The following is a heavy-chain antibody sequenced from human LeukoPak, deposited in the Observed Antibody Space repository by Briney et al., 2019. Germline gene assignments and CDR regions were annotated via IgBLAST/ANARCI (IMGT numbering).Heavy chain of an antibody. J-gene: IGHJ3*02. CDR3: ARAYCGGDCYDAFDI. CDR2: INPNSGGT. D-gene: IGHD2-21*02. V-gene: IGHV1-2*02. Sequence: GASVKVSCKASGYTFTSYAMNWVRQAPGQGLEWMGWINPNSGGTNYAQKFQGRVTMTRDTSISTAYMELSRLRSDDTAVYYCARAYCGGDCYDAFDIWGQGTMVTVSS. CDR1: GYTFTSYA.